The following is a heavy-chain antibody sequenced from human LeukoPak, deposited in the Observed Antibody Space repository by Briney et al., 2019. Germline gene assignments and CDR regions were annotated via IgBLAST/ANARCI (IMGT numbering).Heavy chain of an antibody. CDR3: ARSPRSENFDWLLWGGAFDI. CDR1: GFTFSSYE. V-gene: IGHV3-48*03. Sequence: GGSLRLSCAASGFTFSSYEMNWVRQAPGKGLEWVSYISSSGSTIYYADSVKGRFTISRDNAKNSLYLQMNSLRAEDTAVYYCARSPRSENFDWLLWGGAFDIWGQGTMVTVSS. J-gene: IGHJ3*02. CDR2: ISSSGSTI. D-gene: IGHD3-9*01.